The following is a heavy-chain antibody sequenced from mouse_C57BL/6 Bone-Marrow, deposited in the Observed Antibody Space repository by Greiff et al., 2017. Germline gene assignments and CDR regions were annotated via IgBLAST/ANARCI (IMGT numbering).Heavy chain of an antibody. D-gene: IGHD1-1*01. CDR2: IDPSDSYT. CDR1: GYTFTSYW. CDR3: ASPIYYYGSSYWYFDV. V-gene: IGHV1-50*01. J-gene: IGHJ1*03. Sequence: QVQLQQSGAELVKPGASVKLSCKASGYTFTSYWMQWVKQRPGQGLEWIGEIDPSDSYTNYNQKFKGKATLTVDTSSSTAYMQLSSLTSEDSAVYYCASPIYYYGSSYWYFDVWGTGTTVTVSS.